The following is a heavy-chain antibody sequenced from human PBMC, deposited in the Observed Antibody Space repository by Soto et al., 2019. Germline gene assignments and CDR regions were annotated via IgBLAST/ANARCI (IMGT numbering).Heavy chain of an antibody. CDR3: ARELGSGYSSSWYQHYYYGMDV. Sequence: ASVKVSCKASGYTFTSYAMHWVRQAPGQRLEWMGWINAGNGNTKYSQKFQGRVTITRDTSASTAYMELSSLRSEDTAVYYCARELGSGYSSSWYQHYYYGMDVCGQGTTVTVSS. D-gene: IGHD6-13*01. CDR1: GYTFTSYA. V-gene: IGHV1-3*01. J-gene: IGHJ6*02. CDR2: INAGNGNT.